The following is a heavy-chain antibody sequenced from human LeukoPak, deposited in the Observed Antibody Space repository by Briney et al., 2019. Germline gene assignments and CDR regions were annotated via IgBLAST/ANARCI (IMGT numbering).Heavy chain of an antibody. CDR3: ARDLATRSGPVYYFDY. J-gene: IGHJ4*02. CDR2: INAGNGNT. CDR1: GYTFTSYA. V-gene: IGHV1-3*01. Sequence: ASVKVSCKASGYTFTSYAMHWVRQAPRQRLEWMGWINAGNGNTKYSQKFQGRVTITRDTSASTAYMELSSLRSEDTAVYYCARDLATRSGPVYYFDYWGQGTLVTVSS. D-gene: IGHD5-12*01.